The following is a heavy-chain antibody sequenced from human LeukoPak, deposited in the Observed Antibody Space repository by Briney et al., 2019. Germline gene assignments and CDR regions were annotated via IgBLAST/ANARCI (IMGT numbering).Heavy chain of an antibody. V-gene: IGHV4-39*07. J-gene: IGHJ6*02. D-gene: IGHD1-1*01. CDR1: GGSISSSSYY. CDR3: AALRERRNYYYGMDV. CDR2: IYYSGST. Sequence: PSETLSLTCTVSGGSISSSSYYWGWIRQPPGKGLEWIGSIYYSGSTYYNPSLKSRVTISVDKSKNQFSLKLSSVTAADTAVYYCAALRERRNYYYGMDVWGQGTTVTVSS.